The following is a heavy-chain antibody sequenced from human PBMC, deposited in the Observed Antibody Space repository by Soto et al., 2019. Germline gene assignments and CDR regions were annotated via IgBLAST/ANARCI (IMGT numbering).Heavy chain of an antibody. D-gene: IGHD3-3*01. CDR3: ARDKRDLRFLEWSYYFDY. CDR2: ISYDGSNK. J-gene: IGHJ4*02. CDR1: GFTFSSSA. Sequence: GALRLSCAASGFTFSSSAMHCVRQAPGKGLEWVAVISYDGSNKYYADSVKGRFTISRDNSKNTLYLQMNSLRAEDTAVYYCARDKRDLRFLEWSYYFDYWGQGTLVTVSS. V-gene: IGHV3-30-3*01.